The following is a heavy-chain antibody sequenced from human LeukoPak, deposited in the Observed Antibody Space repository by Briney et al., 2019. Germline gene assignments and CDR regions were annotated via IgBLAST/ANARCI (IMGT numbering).Heavy chain of an antibody. CDR2: ISGSGGST. Sequence: GGSLRLSCAASGFTFSSYAMSWVRQAPGKGLEWVSAISGSGGSTYYADSVKGRFTISRDNSKNTLYLQMNSLRAEDTAVYYCARDRGDTMIVGDWGQGTLVTVSA. D-gene: IGHD3-22*01. J-gene: IGHJ4*02. CDR3: ARDRGDTMIVGD. CDR1: GFTFSSYA. V-gene: IGHV3-23*01.